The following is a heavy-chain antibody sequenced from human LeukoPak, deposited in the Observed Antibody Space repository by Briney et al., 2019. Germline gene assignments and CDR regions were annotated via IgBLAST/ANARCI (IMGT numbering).Heavy chain of an antibody. CDR3: ARGLVQYSSSWYGIYYFDY. CDR1: GGSISSGTCY. V-gene: IGHV4-61*10. J-gene: IGHJ4*02. Sequence: PSETLSLTCTVSGGSISSGTCYWSWIRQPAGKGLEWIGEINHSGSTNYNPSLKSRVTISVDTSKNQFSLKLSSVTAADTAVYYCARGLVQYSSSWYGIYYFDYWGQGTLVTVSS. D-gene: IGHD6-13*01. CDR2: INHSGST.